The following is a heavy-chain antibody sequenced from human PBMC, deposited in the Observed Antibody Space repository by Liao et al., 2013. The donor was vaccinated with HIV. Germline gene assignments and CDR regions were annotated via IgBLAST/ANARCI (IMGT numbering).Heavy chain of an antibody. J-gene: IGHJ3*02. CDR2: IDGSGSS. Sequence: QVQLQESGPRLVRPSETLSLTCSVSHGSISSFYWNWIRQSAGKGLEWIGRIDGSGSSNYNPSLHRRVTLSIDTSKNQFSLNLNSVTAADTAVYYCARGGGEFDIWGQGTMVTVS. CDR1: HGSISSFY. CDR3: ARGGGEFDI. V-gene: IGHV4-4*07.